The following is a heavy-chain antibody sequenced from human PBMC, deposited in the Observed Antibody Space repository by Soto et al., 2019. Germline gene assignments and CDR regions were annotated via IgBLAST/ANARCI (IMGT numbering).Heavy chain of an antibody. J-gene: IGHJ3*02. CDR2: IKSKSDGGTI. V-gene: IGHV3-15*01. CDR3: TTGPNLRPLAAFDI. CDR1: GFIFTNAW. Sequence: PGGSLRLSCAASGFIFTNAWMTWVRQGPGKGLEWVGRIKSKSDGGTIDYAAPVKGRFTISRDDSKNTLYLQMNSLKTEDTAVYYCTTGPNLRPLAAFDIWGQGTVVTVSS.